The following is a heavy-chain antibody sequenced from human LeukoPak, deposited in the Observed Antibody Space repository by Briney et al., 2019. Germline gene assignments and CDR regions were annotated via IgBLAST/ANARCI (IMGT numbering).Heavy chain of an antibody. CDR3: ARDRDWEPYAFDI. CDR1: VFTPCTYC. J-gene: IGHJ3*02. CDR2: INSDGSST. V-gene: IGHV3-74*01. D-gene: IGHD1-26*01. Sequence: VGTLRLSCASSVFTPCTYCIPWVRQAPRQGRVWVSRINSDGSSTRYADSVKGRFNISRDNAKNTLYLQMNSLRAEDTGVYYCARDRDWEPYAFDIWGQGTMVTVSS.